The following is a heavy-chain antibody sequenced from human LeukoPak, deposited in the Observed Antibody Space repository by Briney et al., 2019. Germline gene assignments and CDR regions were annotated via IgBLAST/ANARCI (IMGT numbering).Heavy chain of an antibody. Sequence: PGGSLRLSCAAFGFTFSNYEMDWVRQAPGKGLEWVSYISGSGSSIYHADSVKGRFTISRDNAKNSLFLQMNSLRAEDTAVYYCARHPLDYWGQGTLVTVSS. V-gene: IGHV3-48*03. CDR1: GFTFSNYE. CDR2: ISGSGSSI. CDR3: ARHPLDY. J-gene: IGHJ4*02.